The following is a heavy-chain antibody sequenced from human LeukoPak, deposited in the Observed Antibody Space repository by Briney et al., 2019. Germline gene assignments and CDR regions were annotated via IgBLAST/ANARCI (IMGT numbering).Heavy chain of an antibody. CDR2: IYTSGST. Sequence: SETLSLTCTVSGGSISSYYWSWIRQPAGKGLEWIGRIYTSGSTNYNPSLKSRVTMSVGTSKNQFSLKLSSVTAADTAVYYCARGPNYYDSSGNDYWGQGTLVTVSS. J-gene: IGHJ4*02. CDR1: GGSISSYY. CDR3: ARGPNYYDSSGNDY. V-gene: IGHV4-4*07. D-gene: IGHD3-22*01.